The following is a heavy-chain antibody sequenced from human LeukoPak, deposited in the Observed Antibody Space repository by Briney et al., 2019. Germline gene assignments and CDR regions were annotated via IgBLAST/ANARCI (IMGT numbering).Heavy chain of an antibody. D-gene: IGHD3-9*01. Sequence: GGSLRLSCAASGFTFSSYGMHWVRQAPGKGLEWVAFIRYDGSNKYYADSVKGRFTISRDNSKNTLYLQMNSLRAEDTAVYYCAKAYYDILTGPDYWGQGTLVTVS. CDR3: AKAYYDILTGPDY. CDR2: IRYDGSNK. V-gene: IGHV3-30*02. CDR1: GFTFSSYG. J-gene: IGHJ4*02.